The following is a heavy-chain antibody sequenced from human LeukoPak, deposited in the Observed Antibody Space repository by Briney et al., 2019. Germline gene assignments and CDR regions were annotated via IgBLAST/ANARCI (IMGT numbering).Heavy chain of an antibody. CDR3: ARGATYQLLYDFDY. D-gene: IGHD2-2*02. V-gene: IGHV1-2*02. CDR1: GYTFMSYY. Sequence: ASVKVSCKASGYTFMSYYMHWVRQDPGQGLERMAWINLNSGGTNYVQKFQGRVTMTRATSISTTYMDLSSLRSDDTAVYYCARGATYQLLYDFDYWGQGTLVTVSS. J-gene: IGHJ4*02. CDR2: INLNSGGT.